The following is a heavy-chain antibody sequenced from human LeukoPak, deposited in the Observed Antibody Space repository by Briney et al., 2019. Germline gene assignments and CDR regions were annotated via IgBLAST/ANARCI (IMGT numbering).Heavy chain of an antibody. CDR2: INAGNGNT. CDR3: ARERIAAGFDY. D-gene: IGHD6-13*01. Sequence: ASVKVSCKASGYTFNSYAMHWLRQAPGQRREWMGWINAGNGNTKYSQKFQGRVTITRDTSASTAYMELSSLRSEDTAVYYCARERIAAGFDYWGQGTLVTVSS. CDR1: GYTFNSYA. V-gene: IGHV1-3*01. J-gene: IGHJ4*02.